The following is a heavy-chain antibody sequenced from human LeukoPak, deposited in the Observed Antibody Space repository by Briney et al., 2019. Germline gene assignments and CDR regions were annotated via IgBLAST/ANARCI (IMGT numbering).Heavy chain of an antibody. V-gene: IGHV3-33*01. Sequence: GRSLRLSCAASGFTFSSYVMHCVRQAPGKGLEWVAVIWYDGSNKYYADSVKGRFTISRDNSKNTLYLQMNSLRAEATAVYYCAREVSGGFDYWGQGTLVTVSS. CDR2: IWYDGSNK. CDR3: AREVSGGFDY. J-gene: IGHJ4*02. D-gene: IGHD1-14*01. CDR1: GFTFSSYV.